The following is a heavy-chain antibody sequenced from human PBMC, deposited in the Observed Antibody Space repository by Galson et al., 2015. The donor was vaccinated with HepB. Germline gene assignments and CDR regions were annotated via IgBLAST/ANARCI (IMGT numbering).Heavy chain of an antibody. CDR2: ISSSSSTI. D-gene: IGHD3-22*01. CDR1: GFTFSSYS. Sequence: SLRLSCAASGFTFSSYSMNWVRQAPGKGLEWVSYISSSSSTIYYADSVKGRFTISRDNAKNSLYLQMNSLRDEDTAVYYCARDWAERYYDISGYPTTPYFDYWGPRTLGTVSP. CDR3: ARDWAERYYDISGYPTTPYFDY. J-gene: IGHJ4*02. V-gene: IGHV3-48*02.